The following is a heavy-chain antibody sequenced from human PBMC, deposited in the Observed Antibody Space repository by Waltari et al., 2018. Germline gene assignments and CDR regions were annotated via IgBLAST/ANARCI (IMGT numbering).Heavy chain of an antibody. J-gene: IGHJ4*02. CDR3: ARVGSSDWANFDY. V-gene: IGHV1-46*01. Sequence: QVQLVQSGAEVKKPGASVKVSCKASGYTFTRSYMHWVRQAPGQGLEWMGISNPSGGSTSYGQKFQGRITMTRSTSTSTLYMELSSLRYEDTAVYYCARVGSSDWANFDYWGQGTLVTVSS. D-gene: IGHD3-9*01. CDR2: SNPSGGST. CDR1: GYTFTRSY.